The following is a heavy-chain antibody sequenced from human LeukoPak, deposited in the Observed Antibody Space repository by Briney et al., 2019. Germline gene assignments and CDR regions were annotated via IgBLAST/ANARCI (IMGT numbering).Heavy chain of an antibody. V-gene: IGHV3-64*01. J-gene: IGHJ4*02. Sequence: GGSLRLSCAASGFTFSSYAVHWVRQAPGKGLECVSGISSNGGSTDYANSVKGRFTISRDNSKSTLYLQMGSPRPEDMAIYYCTRGRSGSYYDPPEDWGQGTLVTVSS. CDR1: GFTFSSYA. CDR2: ISSNGGST. CDR3: TRGRSGSYYDPPED. D-gene: IGHD1-26*01.